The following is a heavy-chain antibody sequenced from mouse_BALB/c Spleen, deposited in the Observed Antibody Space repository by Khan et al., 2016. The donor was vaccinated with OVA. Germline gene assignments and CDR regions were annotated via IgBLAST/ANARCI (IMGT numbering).Heavy chain of an antibody. CDR1: GYTFTNYG. V-gene: IGHV9-1*02. CDR2: INTYTGEP. Sequence: QIQLVQSGPELKKPGETVKISCKASGYTFTNYGMNWVKQAPGKGLKGMGWINTYTGEPTYTDDFKGRFAFSLETSASTAYLQINNLKNEYMATYFCARGARYWYFDVLGAGTTVTVSS. CDR3: ARGARYWYFDV. J-gene: IGHJ1*01.